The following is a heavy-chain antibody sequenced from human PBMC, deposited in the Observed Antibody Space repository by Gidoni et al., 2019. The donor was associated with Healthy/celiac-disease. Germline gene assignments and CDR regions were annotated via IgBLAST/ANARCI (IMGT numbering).Heavy chain of an antibody. CDR1: GFTFSSYG. CDR2: IWYDGSNK. Sequence: VQPGRSLRRSCAASGFTFSSYGMHWVRQAPGKGLEWVAVIWYDGSNKYYADSVKGRLTISRDNSKNTLYLQMNSLRAEDTAVYYCASDHPSGGYGDYWGQGTLVTVSS. J-gene: IGHJ4*02. CDR3: ASDHPSGGYGDY. D-gene: IGHD5-12*01. V-gene: IGHV3-33*01.